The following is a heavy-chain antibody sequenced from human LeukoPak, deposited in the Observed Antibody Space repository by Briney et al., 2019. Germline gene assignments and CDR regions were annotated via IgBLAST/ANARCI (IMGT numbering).Heavy chain of an antibody. V-gene: IGHV3-30*14. D-gene: IGHD1-26*01. CDR3: VKEGIVGASGWYFDL. CDR1: GFTFSSYA. J-gene: IGHJ2*01. Sequence: GGSLRLSCVASGFTFSSYAMHWVRQAPGKGLEWVALISYDGSNKYYADSVKGRFTITRDNSKNTLYLEMSSLRAEDTAVYYCVKEGIVGASGWYFDLWGRGTLVTVSS. CDR2: ISYDGSNK.